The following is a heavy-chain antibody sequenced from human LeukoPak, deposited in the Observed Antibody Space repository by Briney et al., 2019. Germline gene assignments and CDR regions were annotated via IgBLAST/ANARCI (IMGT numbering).Heavy chain of an antibody. CDR3: ALGRRYYDSSDYYFRR. D-gene: IGHD3-22*01. V-gene: IGHV3-21*01. Sequence: PGGSLRLSCAVSGFTFSSYSMNWVRQAPGKGLEWVSSISTSSSYIYYADSVKGRFTISRDNAKNSLYLQMNSLRAEDTAVYYCALGRRYYDSSDYYFRRWGQGTLVTVSS. CDR1: GFTFSSYS. J-gene: IGHJ4*02. CDR2: ISTSSSYI.